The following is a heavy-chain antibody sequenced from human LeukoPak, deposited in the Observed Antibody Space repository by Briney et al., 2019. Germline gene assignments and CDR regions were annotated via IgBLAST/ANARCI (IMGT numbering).Heavy chain of an antibody. D-gene: IGHD2-15*01. CDR3: ARLGYCSGGSCYYYYYMDV. J-gene: IGHJ6*03. V-gene: IGHV4-59*12. Sequence: SETLSLTCTVSGGSISSYYWSWIRQPPGKGLEWIGYIYYSGSTNYNPSLKSRVTISVDTSKNQFSLKLSSVTAADTAAYYCARLGYCSGGSCYYYYYMDVWGKGTTVTVSS. CDR1: GGSISSYY. CDR2: IYYSGST.